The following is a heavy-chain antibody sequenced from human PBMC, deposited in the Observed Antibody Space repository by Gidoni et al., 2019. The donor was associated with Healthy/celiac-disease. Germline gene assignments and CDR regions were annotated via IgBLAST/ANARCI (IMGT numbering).Heavy chain of an antibody. Sequence: QVTLRESGPALVKPTQTLTLTCTFSGFSPRTSGMCVSWIRQPPGKALEWLARIDWDDDKYYSTSLKTRLTISKDNSKNQVVLTMTNMDPVDTATYYCARGLNDRYYYGMDVWGQGTTVTVSS. D-gene: IGHD5-12*01. CDR3: ARGLNDRYYYGMDV. CDR2: IDWDDDK. J-gene: IGHJ6*02. CDR1: GFSPRTSGMC. V-gene: IGHV2-70*15.